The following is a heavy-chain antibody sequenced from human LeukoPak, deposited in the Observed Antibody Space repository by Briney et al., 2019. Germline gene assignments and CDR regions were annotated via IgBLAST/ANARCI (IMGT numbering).Heavy chain of an antibody. Sequence: PGGSLRLSCAASRFTVSSNYMSWVRQAPGKGLEWVSEIYSDGSTYYAASVKGRFSISRDNSKNTVYLQMNRLRAEDAAVYYCAKAPVTTCSGAYCYPFDYWGQGTLVTVSS. V-gene: IGHV3-53*01. CDR1: RFTVSSNY. D-gene: IGHD2-21*01. CDR2: IYSDGST. J-gene: IGHJ4*02. CDR3: AKAPVTTCSGAYCYPFDY.